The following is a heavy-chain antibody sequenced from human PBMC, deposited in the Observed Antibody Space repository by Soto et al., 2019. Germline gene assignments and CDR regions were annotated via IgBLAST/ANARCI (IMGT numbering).Heavy chain of an antibody. CDR1: GVSISSNY. CDR2: IHYSGST. V-gene: IGHV4-59*01. CDR3: ARSYPNTIFGVVPSRGLDV. J-gene: IGHJ6*02. Sequence: SETLSLTCIVSGVSISSNYWSWIRQPPGQGLEWIGYIHYSGSTNFNPSLKNRVVMSVDTSKNQFSLRLSSGTAADTAVYYCARSYPNTIFGVVPSRGLDVWGQGATVTVSS. D-gene: IGHD3-3*01.